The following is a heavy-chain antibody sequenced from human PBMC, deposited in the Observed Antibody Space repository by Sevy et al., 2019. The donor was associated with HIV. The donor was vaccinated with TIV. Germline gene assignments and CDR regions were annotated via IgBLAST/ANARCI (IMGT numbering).Heavy chain of an antibody. CDR2: TFYRSNWYN. Sequence: SQTLSLTCAISGDSVSSNNAAWNWIRQSPSRGLEWLGRTFYRSNWYNDYAVSMKGRITINPDTSKNQLSLQLTSVTPEDTAVCYCARDGLTYGGMDVWGQGTTVTVSS. D-gene: IGHD1-20*01. V-gene: IGHV6-1*01. CDR1: GDSVSSNNAA. CDR3: ARDGLTYGGMDV. J-gene: IGHJ6*02.